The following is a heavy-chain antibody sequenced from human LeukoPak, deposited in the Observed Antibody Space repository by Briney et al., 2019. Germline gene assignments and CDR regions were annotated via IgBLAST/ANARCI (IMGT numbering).Heavy chain of an antibody. CDR3: ARDASKLWPNY. Sequence: GGSLTLSCAASGFTFSDYWMHWVRQAPGKGLVWVSRISSDGSRVTYADSVKGRFTISRDNAKNTLYLQMNSLRAEDTAVYYCARDASKLWPNYWGQGTLVTVSS. CDR2: ISSDGSRV. V-gene: IGHV3-74*01. J-gene: IGHJ4*02. D-gene: IGHD5-18*01. CDR1: GFTFSDYW.